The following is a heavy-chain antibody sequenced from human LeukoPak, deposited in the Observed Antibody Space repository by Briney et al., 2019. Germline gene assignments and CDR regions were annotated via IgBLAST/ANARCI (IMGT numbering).Heavy chain of an antibody. V-gene: IGHV3-33*08. CDR1: GFTFSSYW. CDR3: ARDGRGMDV. CDR2: IWYDGSKK. J-gene: IGHJ6*02. D-gene: IGHD1-1*01. Sequence: GGSLRLSCAASGFTFSSYWMHWVRQPPGKGLEWVVVIWYDGSKKYYADSVKGRLTISRDNSKNTLYLQMNSLRAEDTAVYYCARDGRGMDVWGQGTTVTVSS.